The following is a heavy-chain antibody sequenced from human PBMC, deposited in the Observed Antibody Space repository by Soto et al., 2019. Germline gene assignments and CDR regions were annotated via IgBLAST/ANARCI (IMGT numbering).Heavy chain of an antibody. CDR3: ASEYSYGTLVV. CDR2: IYHSGST. V-gene: IGHV4-30-2*01. J-gene: IGHJ6*02. CDR1: GGSISSGGYS. D-gene: IGHD5-18*01. Sequence: PSETLSLTCAVSGGSISSGGYSWSWIRQPPGKGLEWIGYIYHSGSTYYNPSLKSRVTISVDRSKNQFSLKLSSVTAADTAVYYCASEYSYGTLVVWGQGTTVTVSS.